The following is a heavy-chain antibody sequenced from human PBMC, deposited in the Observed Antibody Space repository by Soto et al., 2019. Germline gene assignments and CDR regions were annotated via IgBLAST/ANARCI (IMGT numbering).Heavy chain of an antibody. CDR2: IIPIFGTA. CDR1: GGTFSSYA. V-gene: IGHV1-69*12. CDR3: ARLGYDSSGYYYYYGMDV. Sequence: QVQLVQSGAEVKKPGSSVKVSCKASGGTFSSYAISWVPQAPGQGLEWMGGIIPIFGTANYAQKFQGRVTITADESTSTAYMELSSLRSEDTAVYYCARLGYDSSGYYYYYGMDVWGQGTTVTVSS. D-gene: IGHD3-22*01. J-gene: IGHJ6*02.